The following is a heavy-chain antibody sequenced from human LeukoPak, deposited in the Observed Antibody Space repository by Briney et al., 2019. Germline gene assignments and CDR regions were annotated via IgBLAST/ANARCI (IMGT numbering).Heavy chain of an antibody. V-gene: IGHV3-30*04. Sequence: GGSLRLSCAASGFTFNSYAMHWVRQAPGKGLEWVAVISYDGSNKYYADSVKGRFTISRDNSKNTLYLQMNSLRAEDTAVYYCAREGIKTDYYYMDVWGKGTTVTVSS. J-gene: IGHJ6*03. CDR1: GFTFNSYA. D-gene: IGHD2-15*01. CDR3: AREGIKTDYYYMDV. CDR2: ISYDGSNK.